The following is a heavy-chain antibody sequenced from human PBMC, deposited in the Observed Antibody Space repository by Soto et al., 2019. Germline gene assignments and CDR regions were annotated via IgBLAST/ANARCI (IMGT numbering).Heavy chain of an antibody. V-gene: IGHV4-39*01. J-gene: IGHJ4*02. CDR1: GGSIRSTIYY. D-gene: IGHD5-18*01. Sequence: SETLSLTCTVHGGSIRSTIYYWVWISQPPGKGLECIASIYYSGSSYYNPSLKSRVTISVDTSKSQFSLKLSSVTAADTAVYYCARHHLQLGVGYWGQGT. CDR2: IYYSGSS. CDR3: ARHHLQLGVGY.